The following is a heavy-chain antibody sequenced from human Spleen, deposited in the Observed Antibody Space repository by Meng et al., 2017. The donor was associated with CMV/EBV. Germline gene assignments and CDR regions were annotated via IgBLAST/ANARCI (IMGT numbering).Heavy chain of an antibody. CDR3: ARDRAGYAFWSAQHYPDVFDI. CDR2: ISPYYSYT. D-gene: IGHD3-3*01. Sequence: ASVKVSCKSSGYNFVNYGIHWVRQAPGQGLEWMGSISPYYSYTNYAQNFQGRVTMTTDTSTTTSYMDLRSLRYDDTAVYYCARDRAGYAFWSAQHYPDVFDIWGQGTMVTVSS. V-gene: IGHV1-18*01. CDR1: GYNFVNYG. J-gene: IGHJ3*02.